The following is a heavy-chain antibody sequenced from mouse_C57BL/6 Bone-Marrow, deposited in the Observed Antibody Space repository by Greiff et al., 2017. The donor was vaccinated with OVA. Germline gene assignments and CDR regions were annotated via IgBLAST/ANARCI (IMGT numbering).Heavy chain of an antibody. V-gene: IGHV5-6*01. CDR2: ISSGGSYT. J-gene: IGHJ2*01. CDR3: ARHGDYGSFFDY. CDR1: GFTFSSYG. D-gene: IGHD1-1*01. Sequence: VQLQQSGGDLVKPGGSLKLSCAASGFTFSSYGMSWVRQTPDKRLEWVANISSGGSYTYYPDSVKGRFTLSRDNAKNTLYLQMSSLKSEDTAMYYCARHGDYGSFFDYWGQGTTLTVSS.